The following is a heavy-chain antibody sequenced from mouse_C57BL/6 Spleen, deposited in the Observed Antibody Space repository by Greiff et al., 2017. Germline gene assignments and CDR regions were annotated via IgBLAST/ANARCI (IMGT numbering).Heavy chain of an antibody. J-gene: IGHJ1*03. V-gene: IGHV1-15*01. D-gene: IGHD1-1*01. CDR3: TRGYGSSYWYFDV. CDR1: GYTFTDYE. Sequence: VQLQQSGAELVRPGASVTLSCKASGYTFTDYEMHWVKQTPVHGLEWIGAIDPETGGTAYNQKFKGKAILTADKSSSTAYMELRSLTSGDSAVYYCTRGYGSSYWYFDVWGTGTTVTVAS. CDR2: IDPETGGT.